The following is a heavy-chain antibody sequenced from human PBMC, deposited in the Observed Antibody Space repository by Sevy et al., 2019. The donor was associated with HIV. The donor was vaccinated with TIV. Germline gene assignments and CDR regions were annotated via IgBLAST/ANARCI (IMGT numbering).Heavy chain of an antibody. J-gene: IGHJ4*02. Sequence: EGSLRLSCAASGFNFSDYYMSWIRQAPGKELEWISYISSSGSTIFYAGPVKGRFTTFRDNAKNSLYLHMTSLRVEDTALYYCAPFQLGNDPFDHWGQGTLVTVSS. CDR3: APFQLGNDPFDH. CDR1: GFNFSDYY. D-gene: IGHD1-1*01. CDR2: ISSSGSTI. V-gene: IGHV3-11*01.